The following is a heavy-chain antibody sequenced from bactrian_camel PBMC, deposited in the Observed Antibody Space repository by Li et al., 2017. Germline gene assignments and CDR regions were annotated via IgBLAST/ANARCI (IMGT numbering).Heavy chain of an antibody. D-gene: IGHD2*01. CDR2: IYSDGSNT. J-gene: IGHJ4*01. CDR3: ATGCDCSGDYCYRRTGEYNY. V-gene: IGHV3S6*01. Sequence: QVQLVESGGGLVQPGGSLRLSCAASGFTFSSYGMTWVRQAPGKELEWVSGIYSDGSNTYYADSVKGRFTISREYAKTTVYLQMNSLKSEDTALYNCATGCDCSGDYCYRRTGEYNYWGQGTQVTVS. CDR1: GFTFSSYG.